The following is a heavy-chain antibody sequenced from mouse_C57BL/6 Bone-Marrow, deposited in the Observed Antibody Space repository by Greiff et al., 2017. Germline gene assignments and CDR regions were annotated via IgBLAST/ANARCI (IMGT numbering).Heavy chain of an antibody. CDR3: ARRGTYFSNYGFYYAMDY. Sequence: QVQLQQSGAELVRPGTSVKVSCKASGYAFTTYLIEWVKQRPGQGLEWIGVINPGSGGTNYNEKFKGKATLTADKSSSTAYMQLSSRTSEDSAVYFCARRGTYFSNYGFYYAMDYWGQGTSVTVSS. D-gene: IGHD2-5*01. J-gene: IGHJ4*01. CDR2: INPGSGGT. CDR1: GYAFTTYL. V-gene: IGHV1-54*01.